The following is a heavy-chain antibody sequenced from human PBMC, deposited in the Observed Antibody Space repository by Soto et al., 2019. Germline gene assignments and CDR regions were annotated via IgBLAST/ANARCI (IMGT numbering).Heavy chain of an antibody. CDR1: GDSVTSHY. J-gene: IGHJ4*02. Sequence: PSETLSLTCSFSGDSVTSHYLTWIRQSPEKGLEWIGYMNYTGFSHYNPSLKSRVTISVDTSKNQFSLKLSSVTAADTAVYYCARGRNEWLRKGYFDYWGQGTLVTVSS. CDR3: ARGRNEWLRKGYFDY. CDR2: MNYTGFS. D-gene: IGHD5-12*01. V-gene: IGHV4-59*02.